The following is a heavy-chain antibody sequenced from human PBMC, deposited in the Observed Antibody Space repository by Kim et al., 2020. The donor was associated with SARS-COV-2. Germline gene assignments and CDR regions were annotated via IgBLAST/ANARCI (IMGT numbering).Heavy chain of an antibody. CDR2: ISCGGSNT. V-gene: IGHV3-30-3*01. D-gene: IGHD3-9*01. Sequence: GGSLRLSCAASGFTFSSSAMRWVRQAPGKGLERVAVISCGGSNTYYADSVKGRFTISRDNSRNTLYLQMNSLRAEDTAVYYCARDGNIRYDGSTGYLYY. CDR1: GFTFSSSA. CDR3: ARDGNIRYDGSTGYLYY. J-gene: IGHJ4*01.